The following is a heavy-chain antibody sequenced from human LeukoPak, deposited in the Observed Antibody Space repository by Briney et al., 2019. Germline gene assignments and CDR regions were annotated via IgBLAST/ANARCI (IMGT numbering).Heavy chain of an antibody. J-gene: IGHJ4*02. CDR1: GGSISSYY. CDR3: TRSTHSIRAAGGFDY. Sequence: SETLSLTCTVSGGSISSYYWSWIRQPAGKGLEWIGSIYYSGSTYYNPSLKSRVTISVDTSKNQFSLKLGSVTAADTAVYYCTRSTHSIRAAGGFDYWGQGTLVTVSS. CDR2: IYYSGST. D-gene: IGHD6-13*01. V-gene: IGHV4-59*08.